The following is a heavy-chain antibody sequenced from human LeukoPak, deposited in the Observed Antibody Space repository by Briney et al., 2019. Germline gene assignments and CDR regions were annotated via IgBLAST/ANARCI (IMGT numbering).Heavy chain of an antibody. CDR3: AREDSGWYVSDY. J-gene: IGHJ4*02. CDR2: ISSSSSYI. V-gene: IGHV3-21*01. Sequence: PGGSLRLSCAASGFIFSSFTMNWIRQAPGKGLEWVSSISSSSSYIYYADSVKGRFTISRDNAKNSLYLQMNSLRAEDTAVYYCAREDSGWYVSDYWGQGTLVTVSS. CDR1: GFIFSSFT. D-gene: IGHD6-19*01.